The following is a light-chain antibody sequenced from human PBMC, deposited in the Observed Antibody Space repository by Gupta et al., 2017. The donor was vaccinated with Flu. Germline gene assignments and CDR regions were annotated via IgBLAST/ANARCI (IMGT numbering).Light chain of an antibody. CDR2: LVS. J-gene: IGKJ1*01. CDR3: MQALHTPPT. Sequence: GSISCRPSQSLLHTNGYKYLDWYLQKLRQAPHLLIYLVSKRASGVPDRFSGGGSGTTFTLKISRVAAEDVGIYYCMQALHTPPTFGQGTNVEVK. V-gene: IGKV2-28*01. CDR1: QSLLHTNGYKY.